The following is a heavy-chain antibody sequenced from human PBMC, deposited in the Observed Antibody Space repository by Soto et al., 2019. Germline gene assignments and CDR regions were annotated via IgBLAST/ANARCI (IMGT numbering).Heavy chain of an antibody. CDR2: LSGGAGSI. Sequence: GGSLRLSCAASGFTFSTYSMSWVRQAPGKGLEWVSGLSGGAGSIYYADSVKGRFTISRDNSKNTLYLQMNSLRAEDTAVYYCAKDSLYCTEEDNRYDYSGPGPLVTVFS. J-gene: IGHJ4*01. CDR1: GFTFSTYS. CDR3: AKDSLYCTEEDNRYDY. D-gene: IGHD1-1*01. V-gene: IGHV3-23*01.